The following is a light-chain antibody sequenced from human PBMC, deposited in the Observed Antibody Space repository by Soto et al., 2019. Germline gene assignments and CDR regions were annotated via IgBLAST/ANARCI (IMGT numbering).Light chain of an antibody. V-gene: IGKV1D-12*01. CDR3: QQAFSFPIT. CDR2: AAS. CDR1: QGISSL. Sequence: SPSSVSSSVGDRVTITCRASQGISSLLAWYQQKPGKAPKLLIYAASSLQSGVPSRFSGTGSETDFTLTISSLQPEDFATYYCQQAFSFPITFGQGTRLEIK. J-gene: IGKJ5*01.